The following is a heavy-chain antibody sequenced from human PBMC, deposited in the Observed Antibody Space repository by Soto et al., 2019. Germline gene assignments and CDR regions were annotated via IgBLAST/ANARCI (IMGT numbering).Heavy chain of an antibody. CDR3: AKDRWGDFGDLNLPGY. D-gene: IGHD4-17*01. Sequence: QVLLVESGGGVVQPGRSPRISCAVSGFTFSSFGMHWVRQAPGKGLEWVAVISDDGGSKHYADSVKGRFTISRDNSNNTLDLQMDSLGPEDTAVYYCAKDRWGDFGDLNLPGYWGQGTLVTVSS. CDR1: GFTFSSFG. CDR2: ISDDGGSK. V-gene: IGHV3-30*18. J-gene: IGHJ4*02.